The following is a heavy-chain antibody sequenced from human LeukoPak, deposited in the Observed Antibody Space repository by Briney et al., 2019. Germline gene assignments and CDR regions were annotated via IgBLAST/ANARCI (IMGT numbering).Heavy chain of an antibody. CDR1: GFTFTSSA. CDR2: IVVGSGNT. J-gene: IGHJ6*02. V-gene: IGHV1-58*01. Sequence: VASVKVSCKASGFTFTSSAVQWVRQARGQRLEWTGWIVVGSGNTNYAQKFQERVTITRDMSTSTAYMELSSLRSEDTAVYYCAAESTNYGMDVWGQGTTVTVSS. CDR3: AAESTNYGMDV.